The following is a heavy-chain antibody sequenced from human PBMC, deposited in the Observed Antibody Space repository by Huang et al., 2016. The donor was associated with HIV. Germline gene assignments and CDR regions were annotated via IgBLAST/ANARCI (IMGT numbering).Heavy chain of an antibody. CDR1: GGSFNNFG. J-gene: IGHJ3*01. CDR3: AKRGGAWGSPYAFDL. Sequence: QVQLVQSGAEVRKPGSSVKVSCRASGGSFNNFGINWVRQAPGQGLEWMGGIIPRLGTRNYAHVFKDRVTITADGTTGVVHLEVTSLRSDDTAVDFWAKRGGAWGSPYAFDLWGPGTMVTVSS. V-gene: IGHV1-69*13. D-gene: IGHD3-16*01. CDR2: IIPRLGTR.